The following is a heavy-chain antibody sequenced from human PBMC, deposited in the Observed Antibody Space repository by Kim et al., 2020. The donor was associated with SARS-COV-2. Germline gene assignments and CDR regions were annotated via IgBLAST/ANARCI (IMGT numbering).Heavy chain of an antibody. Sequence: TPSLKSRVTISVDTSKNQFSLKLSSVTAADTAVYYCARAYYYGSGSYCDYWGQGTLVTVSS. V-gene: IGHV4-31*02. D-gene: IGHD3-10*01. J-gene: IGHJ4*02. CDR3: ARAYYYGSGSYCDY.